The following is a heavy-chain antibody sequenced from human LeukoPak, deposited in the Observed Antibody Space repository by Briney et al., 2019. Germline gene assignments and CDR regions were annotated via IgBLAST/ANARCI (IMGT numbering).Heavy chain of an antibody. Sequence: GGSLRLSCAASGFTFSSYSMNWVRQAPGKGLEWVSAITGSGGNTYYAGSVKSRFTISRDNSKNTVFLQMNSLRAEDTAVYYCAKWGDYDVLTGYYVSDYWGQGTLVTVSS. D-gene: IGHD3-9*01. CDR3: AKWGDYDVLTGYYVSDY. V-gene: IGHV3-23*01. CDR2: ITGSGGNT. J-gene: IGHJ4*02. CDR1: GFTFSSYS.